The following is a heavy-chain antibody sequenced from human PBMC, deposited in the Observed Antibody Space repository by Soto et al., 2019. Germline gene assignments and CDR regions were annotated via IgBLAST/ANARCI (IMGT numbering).Heavy chain of an antibody. CDR3: AKDRYSTWRLDP. V-gene: IGHV3-30*18. D-gene: IGHD6-13*01. CDR1: GFTFSSYG. J-gene: IGHJ5*02. Sequence: GGSLRLSCAASGFTFSSYGMHWVRQAPGRGLEWVAVISYDGSNKYYADTVKGRFTISRDNSKNTLYLQMNSLRAKDTAVYYCAKDRYSTWRLDPWVQGTLVTVSS. CDR2: ISYDGSNK.